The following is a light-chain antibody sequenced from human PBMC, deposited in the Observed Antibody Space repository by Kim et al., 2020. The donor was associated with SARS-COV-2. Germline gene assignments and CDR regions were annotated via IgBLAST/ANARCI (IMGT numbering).Light chain of an antibody. V-gene: IGLV3-19*01. CDR2: GKN. CDR1: SLRSYY. J-gene: IGLJ3*02. CDR3: NSRDSSGNHWV. Sequence: SSELTQDPAVSVALGQTVRITCQGDSLRSYYASWYQQKPGQAPVLVIYGKNNRPSGIPDRFSGSSSGNTASLTITGVQAGDEADYYCNSRDSSGNHWVFGGGTQLTVL.